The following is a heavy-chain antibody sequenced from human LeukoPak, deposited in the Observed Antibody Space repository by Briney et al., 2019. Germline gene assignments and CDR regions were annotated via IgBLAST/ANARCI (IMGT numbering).Heavy chain of an antibody. V-gene: IGHV3-66*02. CDR2: IYSGGST. CDR3: AKDLPLEITMVRGVIIRGGGLMDY. CDR1: GFTVSSNY. Sequence: PGGSLRLSCAASGFTVSSNYMSWVRQAPGKGLEWVSVIYSGGSTYYADSVKGRFTISRDNSKNTLYLQMNSLRAEDTAVYYCAKDLPLEITMVRGVIIRGGGLMDYWGQGTLVTVSS. J-gene: IGHJ4*02. D-gene: IGHD3-10*01.